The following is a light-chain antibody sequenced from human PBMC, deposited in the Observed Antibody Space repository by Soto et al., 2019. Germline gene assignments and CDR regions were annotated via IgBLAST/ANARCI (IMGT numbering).Light chain of an antibody. CDR1: PSVNNDY. CDR3: QQRSNWPLT. J-gene: IGKJ5*01. V-gene: IGKV3D-20*02. Sequence: EIVLTQSPGPLSLSPGESATLSRRASPSVNNDYVAWYQQTPVQAPRLLIYGASRRATGIPDRFSGSGSGTDFTLTISRLEPEDFAVYYCQQRSNWPLTFGQGTRLEN. CDR2: GAS.